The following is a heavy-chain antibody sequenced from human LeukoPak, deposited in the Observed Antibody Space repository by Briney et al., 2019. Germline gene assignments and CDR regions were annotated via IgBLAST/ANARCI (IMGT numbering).Heavy chain of an antibody. Sequence: KPGGSLRLSCAASGFTFSDYYMSWIRQAPGKGLEWVSYISSSGNTIYYADSVKGRFTISRDNAKNSLYLQMNSLRAEDTAVYYCARDRVGDYCSSTSCSRADYYYYMDVWGKGTTVTVSS. CDR2: ISSSGNTI. CDR1: GFTFSDYY. CDR3: ARDRVGDYCSSTSCSRADYYYYMDV. J-gene: IGHJ6*03. V-gene: IGHV3-11*04. D-gene: IGHD2-2*01.